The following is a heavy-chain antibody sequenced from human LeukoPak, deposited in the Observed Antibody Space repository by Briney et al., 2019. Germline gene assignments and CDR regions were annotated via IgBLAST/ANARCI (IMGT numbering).Heavy chain of an antibody. Sequence: SETLSLTCTVSGGSIRSYYWSWIRQPAGKGLGWIGRIYTSGSTNYNPSLKSRVTMSADTSKNQFSLKLSSVTAADTAVYYCARDRYSSGYYGFDYWGQGTLVTVSS. D-gene: IGHD3-22*01. CDR3: ARDRYSSGYYGFDY. V-gene: IGHV4-4*07. CDR1: GGSIRSYY. J-gene: IGHJ4*02. CDR2: IYTSGST.